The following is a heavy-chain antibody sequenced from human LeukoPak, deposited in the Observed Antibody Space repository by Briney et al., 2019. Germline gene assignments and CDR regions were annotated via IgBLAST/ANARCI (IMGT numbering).Heavy chain of an antibody. Sequence: RGESLKIPCKGSGYRFTSYWIGWVRQMPGKGLEWMGIIYPGDSDTRYSPSFEGQVTISADKSINTAFLQWSSLKASDTAMYYCATSTFGGGYYYYYMDVWGMGTSVIVSS. CDR3: ATSTFGGGYYYYYMDV. D-gene: IGHD3-16*01. CDR1: GYRFTSYW. CDR2: IYPGDSDT. V-gene: IGHV5-51*01. J-gene: IGHJ6*03.